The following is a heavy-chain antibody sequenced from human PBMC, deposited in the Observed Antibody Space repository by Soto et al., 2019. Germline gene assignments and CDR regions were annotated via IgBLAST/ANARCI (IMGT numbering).Heavy chain of an antibody. V-gene: IGHV3-21*01. Sequence: GGSLRLSCAASGFTFSSYSMNWVRQAPGKGLEWVSSISSSSSYIYYADSVKGRFTISRDNAKNSLYLQMNSLRAEDTAVYYCARGASRGSTVTSAFDIWGQGTMVTVSS. CDR1: GFTFSSYS. J-gene: IGHJ3*02. D-gene: IGHD4-17*01. CDR2: ISSSSSYI. CDR3: ARGASRGSTVTSAFDI.